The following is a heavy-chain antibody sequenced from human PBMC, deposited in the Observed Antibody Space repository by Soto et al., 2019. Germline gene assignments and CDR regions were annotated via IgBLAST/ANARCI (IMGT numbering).Heavy chain of an antibody. CDR3: ARVGDYIWGSPFDY. CDR2: IYSGGST. Sequence: EVQLVESGGGLVQPGGSLRLSCAASGFTVSSNYRSWVRQAPGKGLEWVSVIYSGGSTYYADSVKGRFTISRHNSKNMLYLQMNSLRAEDTAVYYCARVGDYIWGSPFDYLGQGTLVTVSS. J-gene: IGHJ4*02. V-gene: IGHV3-53*04. CDR1: GFTVSSNY. D-gene: IGHD3-16*01.